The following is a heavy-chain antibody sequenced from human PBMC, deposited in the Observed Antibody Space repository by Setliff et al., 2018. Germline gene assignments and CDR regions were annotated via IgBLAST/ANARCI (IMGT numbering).Heavy chain of an antibody. CDR1: GGTFRSYG. CDR3: AREGVDIRSSTDYRYYMDV. Sequence: SVKVSCKASGGTFRSYGISWVRQAPGQGLEWMGGTIPMFGSANYAQKFQGRVTIITDELTGTAYMELSSLGTEDTAVYYCAREGVDIRSSTDYRYYMDVWGKGTTVTVSS. CDR2: TIPMFGSA. V-gene: IGHV1-69*05. J-gene: IGHJ6*03. D-gene: IGHD5-12*01.